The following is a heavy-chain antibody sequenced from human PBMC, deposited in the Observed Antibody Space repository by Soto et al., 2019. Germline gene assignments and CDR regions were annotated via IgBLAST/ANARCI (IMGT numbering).Heavy chain of an antibody. Sequence: GGSLRLSCAASGFTFDDYTMHWVRQAPGKGLEWVSLISWDGGSTYYADSVKGRFTISRDNSKNSLYLQMNSLRTEDTALYYCAKDIRARAVADTVFDYWGQGTLVTVSS. CDR1: GFTFDDYT. V-gene: IGHV3-43*01. D-gene: IGHD6-19*01. J-gene: IGHJ4*02. CDR3: AKDIRARAVADTVFDY. CDR2: ISWDGGST.